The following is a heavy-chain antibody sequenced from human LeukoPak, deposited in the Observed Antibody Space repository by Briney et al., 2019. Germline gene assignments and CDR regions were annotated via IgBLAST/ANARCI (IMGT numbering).Heavy chain of an antibody. D-gene: IGHD3-3*01. CDR3: ARAYYDFWSGYYKTDYYYYYGMDV. CDR2: IIPIFGTA. CDR1: GGTFSSYA. V-gene: IGHV1-69*13. Sequence: SVTVSCKASGGTFSSYAISWVRQAPGQGLEWMGGIIPIFGTANYAQKFQGRVTITADESTSTAYMELSSLRSEDTAVYYCARAYYDFWSGYYKTDYYYYYGMDVWGQGTTVTVSS. J-gene: IGHJ6*02.